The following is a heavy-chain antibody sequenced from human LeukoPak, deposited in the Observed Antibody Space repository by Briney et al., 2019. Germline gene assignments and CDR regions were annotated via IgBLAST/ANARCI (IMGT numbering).Heavy chain of an antibody. V-gene: IGHV1-3*01. CDR1: GYIFTDYA. CDR2: MNACNGNT. Sequence: GASVNVSCKASGYIFTDYAIHWLRQAPGQRPEWMGWMNACNGNTKYSQKFQGRITLIRDTSAATPYMELSSLRHDDLAVYYCARGRGTSGSNRDFYYYYYMDVWGKGTTVTVSS. D-gene: IGHD2-15*01. CDR3: ARGRGTSGSNRDFYYYYYMDV. J-gene: IGHJ6*03.